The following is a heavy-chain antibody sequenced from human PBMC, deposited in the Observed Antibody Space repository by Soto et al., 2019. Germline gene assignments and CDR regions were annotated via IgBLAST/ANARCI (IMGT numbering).Heavy chain of an antibody. J-gene: IGHJ4*02. D-gene: IGHD3-22*01. CDR1: GGSISSSNW. Sequence: QVQLQESGPGLVKPSGTLSLTCAVSGGSISSSNWWSWVRQPPGKGLEWIGEIYHSGSTNYNPSHSRRVNIKVDKSKNEFSLNVNSVTAVDTAVYYGASVENLGSGYYSNPGAHLYFDYWGQGTLVTVSS. V-gene: IGHV4-4*02. CDR2: IYHSGST. CDR3: ASVENLGSGYYSNPGAHLYFDY.